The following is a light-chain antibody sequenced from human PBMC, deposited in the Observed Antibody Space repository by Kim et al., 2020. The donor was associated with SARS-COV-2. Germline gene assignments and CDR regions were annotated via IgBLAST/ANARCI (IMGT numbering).Light chain of an antibody. Sequence: VLTQSPGTLSLSPGERATLSCRASQSVSSTYLVWYQQKPGRAPRLLIYSASIRAAGVPDRFSGSGSGTDFSLTISRLEPEDFAVYYCQQYTESSFTFGQGTKLEI. J-gene: IGKJ2*01. CDR2: SAS. V-gene: IGKV3-20*01. CDR1: QSVSSTY. CDR3: QQYTESSFT.